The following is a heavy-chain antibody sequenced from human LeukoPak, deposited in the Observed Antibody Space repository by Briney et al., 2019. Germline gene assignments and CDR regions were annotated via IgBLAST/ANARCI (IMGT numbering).Heavy chain of an antibody. CDR1: GYTFTSYG. J-gene: IGHJ4*02. CDR3: ARATMVRGVIYWFDY. V-gene: IGHV1-18*01. Sequence: GASVKVSCKASGYTFTSYGISWVRQAPGQGLEWMGWISAYNGNTNYAQKLQGRVTMTTDTSTSTAYMELRSLRSDDTAVYYCARATMVRGVIYWFDYWGQGTLVTVSS. D-gene: IGHD3-10*01. CDR2: ISAYNGNT.